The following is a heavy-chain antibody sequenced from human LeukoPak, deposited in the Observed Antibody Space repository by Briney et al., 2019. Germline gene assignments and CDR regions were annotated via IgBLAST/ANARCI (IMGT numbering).Heavy chain of an antibody. CDR2: IYYSGRT. D-gene: IGHD6-19*01. CDR1: GGSISSYY. V-gene: IGHV4-59*12. CDR3: ARDRIAVVSYGMDV. J-gene: IGHJ6*02. Sequence: SETLSLTCTVSGGSISSYYWSWIRQPPGKGLEWIGYIYYSGRTNYNPSLKSRVTISVDTSKNQFSLKLSSVTAADTAVYYCARDRIAVVSYGMDVWGQGTTVTV.